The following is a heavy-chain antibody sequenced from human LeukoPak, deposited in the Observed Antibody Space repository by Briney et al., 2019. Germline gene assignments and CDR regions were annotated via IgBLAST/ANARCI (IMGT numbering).Heavy chain of an antibody. CDR1: GYTLTSYG. J-gene: IGHJ5*02. CDR2: ISAYNGNT. D-gene: IGHD3-10*01. V-gene: IGHV1-18*01. Sequence: GASVKVSCKASGYTLTSYGISWVRQAPGQGLEWMGWISAYNGNTNYAQKLQGRVTMTTDTSTSTAYMELRSLRSDDTAVYYCARELGYYYGSGSYYTWFDPWGQGTLVTVSS. CDR3: ARELGYYYGSGSYYTWFDP.